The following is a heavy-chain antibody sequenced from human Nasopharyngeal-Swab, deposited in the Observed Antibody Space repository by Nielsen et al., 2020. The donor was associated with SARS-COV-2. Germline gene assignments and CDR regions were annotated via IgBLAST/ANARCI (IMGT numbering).Heavy chain of an antibody. CDR3: ARFPRYDLYSFQSEYFQN. CDR1: GFTFRNYA. Sequence: GGSLRLSCAASGFTFRNYAMGWVRQAPGKGLEWVSGISGGGGSTYYADSVKGRLTISRDNYNSKNTVDLQMNSLRAEDTAVYYCARFPRYDLYSFQSEYFQNWGQGTLVTVSS. J-gene: IGHJ1*01. D-gene: IGHD3-3*01. V-gene: IGHV3-23*01. CDR2: ISGGGGST.